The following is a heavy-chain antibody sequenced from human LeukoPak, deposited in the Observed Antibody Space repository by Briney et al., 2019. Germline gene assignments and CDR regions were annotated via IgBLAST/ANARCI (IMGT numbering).Heavy chain of an antibody. V-gene: IGHV4-34*01. CDR2: INHSGST. CDR3: ARGLGYCSSTSCRRRGWFDP. Sequence: SETLSLTCAVYGGSFSGYYWSWIRQPPGKGLEWIGEINHSGSTNYNPSLKSRVTMSVDTSKNQFSLKLSSVTAADTAVYYCARGLGYCSSTSCRRRGWFDPWGQGTLVTVSS. D-gene: IGHD2-2*01. CDR1: GGSFSGYY. J-gene: IGHJ5*02.